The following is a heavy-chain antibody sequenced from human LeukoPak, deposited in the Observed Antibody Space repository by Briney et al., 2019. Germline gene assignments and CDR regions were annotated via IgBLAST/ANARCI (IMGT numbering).Heavy chain of an antibody. V-gene: IGHV1-18*04. Sequence: GASVKVSCKASGYTFTSYYIHWVRQAPGQGLEWMGWISPYNEYTDYAQKLQDRVIMTTDTSTGTVSLELKSLRSDDTAVYYCARIQNGYDFDYWGQGTLVTVSS. CDR3: ARIQNGYDFDY. J-gene: IGHJ4*02. CDR1: GYTFTSYY. D-gene: IGHD5-12*01. CDR2: ISPYNEYT.